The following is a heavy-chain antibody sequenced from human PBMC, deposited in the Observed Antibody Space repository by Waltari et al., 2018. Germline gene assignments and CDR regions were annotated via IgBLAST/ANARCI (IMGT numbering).Heavy chain of an antibody. CDR1: GGSISSGGYY. Sequence: QVQLQESGPGLVKPSQTLSLTCTVSGGSISSGGYYWSWIRQHPGKGLAWIGYSYHSGSTYYNPAIKSRVTISVDRSKNQFSLKLSSVTAADTAVDYWARDRYYYGSGSSVDLWGRGTLGTVSS. V-gene: IGHV4-31*03. CDR2: SYHSGST. D-gene: IGHD3-10*01. J-gene: IGHJ2*01. CDR3: ARDRYYYGSGSSVDL.